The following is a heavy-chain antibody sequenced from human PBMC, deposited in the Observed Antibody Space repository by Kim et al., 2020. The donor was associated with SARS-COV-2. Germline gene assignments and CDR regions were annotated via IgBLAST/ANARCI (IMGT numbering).Heavy chain of an antibody. CDR2: INHSGST. D-gene: IGHD2-2*01. V-gene: IGHV4-34*01. CDR3: ARAAPYQPLIAPVLRLRKFDY. Sequence: SETLSLTCAVYGGSFSGYYWSWIRQPPGKGLEWIGEINHSGSTNYNPSLKSRVTISVDTSKNQFSLKLSSVTAADTAVYYCARAAPYQPLIAPVLRLRKFDYWGQGTLVTVSS. J-gene: IGHJ4*02. CDR1: GGSFSGYY.